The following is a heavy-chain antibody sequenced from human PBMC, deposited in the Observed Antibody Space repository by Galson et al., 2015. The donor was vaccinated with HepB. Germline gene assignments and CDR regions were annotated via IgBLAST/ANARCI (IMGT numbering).Heavy chain of an antibody. CDR1: GFTFSTYC. CDR3: ARESGWLIDN. V-gene: IGHV3-48*02. Sequence: SLRLSCAASGFTFSTYCMNWVRQAPGKGLEWVSYINSASTGIYYADSVKGRFTISRDNAKSSLFLQMNSLRDEDTAVYYCARESGWLIDNWGQGTLVTVSS. J-gene: IGHJ4*02. D-gene: IGHD3-16*01. CDR2: INSASTGI.